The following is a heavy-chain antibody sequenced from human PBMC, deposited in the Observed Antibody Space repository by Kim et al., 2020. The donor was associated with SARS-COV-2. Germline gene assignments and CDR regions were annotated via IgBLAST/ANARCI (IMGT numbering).Heavy chain of an antibody. D-gene: IGHD5-12*01. V-gene: IGHV5-10-1*01. CDR3: ARGTDVVATGYYFDY. J-gene: IGHJ4*02. Sequence: PAFEGHVTISADKSISTAYLQWSSLKASDTAMYYCARGTDVVATGYYFDYWGQGTLVTVSS.